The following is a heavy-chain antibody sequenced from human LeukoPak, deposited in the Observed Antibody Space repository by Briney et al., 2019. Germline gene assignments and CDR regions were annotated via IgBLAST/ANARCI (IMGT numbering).Heavy chain of an antibody. CDR1: GGTFSSYA. D-gene: IGHD6-13*01. V-gene: IGHV1-69*13. Sequence: ASVKVSCKASGGTFSSYAISWVRQAPGQGLEWMGGIIPIFGTANYAQKFQGRVTITADESTSTAYMELSSLRSEDTAVYYCARVMYSSSWYAFDIWGQGTMVTVSS. CDR3: ARVMYSSSWYAFDI. CDR2: IIPIFGTA. J-gene: IGHJ3*02.